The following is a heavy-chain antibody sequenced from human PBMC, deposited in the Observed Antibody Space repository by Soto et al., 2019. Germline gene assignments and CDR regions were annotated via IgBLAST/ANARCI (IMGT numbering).Heavy chain of an antibody. CDR2: IYSSGTT. CDR1: SGSISGYY. J-gene: IGHJ6*03. V-gene: IGHV4-59*08. D-gene: IGHD3-3*01. Sequence: SETLSLTCTVSSGSISGYYWSWIRQPPGKGLEWIGSIYSSGTTYYNPSLKSRVTMSVDTSKIQFSLNLSSVTAADTAVYYCARQASYDFWDGRFYYNYFMDVWGTGTPVTVS. CDR3: ARQASYDFWDGRFYYNYFMDV.